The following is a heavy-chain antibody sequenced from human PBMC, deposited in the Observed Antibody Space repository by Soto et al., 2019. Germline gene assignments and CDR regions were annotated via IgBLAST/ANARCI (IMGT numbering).Heavy chain of an antibody. Sequence: GGSLRLSCAASGFTVSSNYMSWVRQAPGKGLEWVSVIYSGGSTYYADSVKGRFTISRDNSKNTLYLQMNSLRAEDTAVYYCARDQLGDYLFDYWGQGTLVTVSS. V-gene: IGHV3-53*01. CDR1: GFTVSSNY. CDR3: ARDQLGDYLFDY. CDR2: IYSGGST. D-gene: IGHD4-17*01. J-gene: IGHJ4*02.